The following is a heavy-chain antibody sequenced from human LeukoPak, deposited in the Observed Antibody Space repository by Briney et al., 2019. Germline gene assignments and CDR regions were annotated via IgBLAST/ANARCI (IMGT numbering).Heavy chain of an antibody. Sequence: GGSLRLSCAASGFTFSSYWMSWVRQAPGKGLEWVANIKQDGSEKYYVDSVKGRFTISRDNAKNSLYLQMNSLRAEDTAVYYCARDPSGNVDTAFDYWGQGTLVTVSS. CDR1: GFTFSSYW. V-gene: IGHV3-7*01. CDR2: IKQDGSEK. D-gene: IGHD5-18*01. CDR3: ARDPSGNVDTAFDY. J-gene: IGHJ4*02.